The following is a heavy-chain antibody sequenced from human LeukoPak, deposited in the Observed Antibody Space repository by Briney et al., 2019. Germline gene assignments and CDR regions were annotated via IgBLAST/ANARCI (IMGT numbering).Heavy chain of an antibody. J-gene: IGHJ3*02. D-gene: IGHD1-26*01. Sequence: GGSLRLSCAASGFTFSSYWMHWVRQVPGKGLVWVSRISSDGSSTSYADSVKGRFTISRDNAKNTLYLQMNSLRAEDTAVYHCARTTGSKNAFDIWGQGTIVTVSS. V-gene: IGHV3-74*01. CDR1: GFTFSSYW. CDR2: ISSDGSST. CDR3: ARTTGSKNAFDI.